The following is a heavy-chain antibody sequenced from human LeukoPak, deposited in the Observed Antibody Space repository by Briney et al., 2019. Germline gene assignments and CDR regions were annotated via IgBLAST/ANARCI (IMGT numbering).Heavy chain of an antibody. CDR3: AKDWNEGATIKGDGFDN. Sequence: GGSLRLSCAASGFTFSSYAMSCVRQAPGKGLEWVSAISAKGTGIYYADSVKGWFTISRDNSKNTLYLQMNSLRAEDTAEYYCAKDWNEGATIKGDGFDNWGQGTTVTVSS. D-gene: IGHD1-26*01. CDR1: GFTFSSYA. V-gene: IGHV3-23*01. CDR2: ISAKGTGI. J-gene: IGHJ3*02.